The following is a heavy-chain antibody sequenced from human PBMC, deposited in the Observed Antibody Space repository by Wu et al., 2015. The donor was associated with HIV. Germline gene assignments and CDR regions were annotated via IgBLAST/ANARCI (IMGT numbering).Heavy chain of an antibody. CDR2: IIPIFGTA. Sequence: QVQLVQSGAEVKKPGSSVKVSCKASGGTFSSYAISWVRQAPGQGLEWMGGIIPIFGTANYAQKFQGRVTITTDESTSTAYMELSSLRSEDTAVYYCARAYYYGSGSYDYYYGMDVWGQGTTVTVSS. V-gene: IGHV1-69*05. J-gene: IGHJ6*02. CDR3: ARAYYYGSGSYDYYYGMDV. CDR1: GGTFSSYA. D-gene: IGHD3-10*01.